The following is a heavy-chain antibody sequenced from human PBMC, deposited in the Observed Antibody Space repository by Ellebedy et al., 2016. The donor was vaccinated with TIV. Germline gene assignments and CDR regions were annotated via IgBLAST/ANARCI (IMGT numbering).Heavy chain of an antibody. CDR1: GYTFTDYY. CDR2: NNPNSGDT. V-gene: IGHV1-2*02. CDR3: ARKNKIYSHTSGRIVFDI. Sequence: ASVKVSCXASGYTFTDYYMHWVRQAPGQGLEWMGWNNPNSGDTDYAQKFQGRAAMTRDTSISTAYLELSRLRSDDTAVYYCARKNKIYSHTSGRIVFDIWGQGTVVTVSS. D-gene: IGHD3-22*01. J-gene: IGHJ3*02.